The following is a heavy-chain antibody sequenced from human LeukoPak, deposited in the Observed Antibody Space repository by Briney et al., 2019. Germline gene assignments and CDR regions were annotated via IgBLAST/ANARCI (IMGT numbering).Heavy chain of an antibody. J-gene: IGHJ3*02. D-gene: IGHD6-19*01. Sequence: ASVKASCKVSGYTLTELSMHWVRQAPGKGLEWMGGFDPEDGETIYAQKFQGRVTMTEDTSTDTAYMELSSLRSEDTAVYYCANLEAVAGYVAFDIWGQGTMVTVSS. CDR3: ANLEAVAGYVAFDI. CDR1: GYTLTELS. CDR2: FDPEDGET. V-gene: IGHV1-24*01.